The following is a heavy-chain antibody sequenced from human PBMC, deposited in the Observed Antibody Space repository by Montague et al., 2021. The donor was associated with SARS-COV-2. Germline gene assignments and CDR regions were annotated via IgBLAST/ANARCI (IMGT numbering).Heavy chain of an antibody. D-gene: IGHD6-19*01. V-gene: IGHV4-59*08. J-gene: IGHJ4*02. CDR3: ARQSGRLWGIAVAGAFDY. CDR2: IYYSGST. Sequence: SETLSLTCTVSGGSISSYYWSWIRQPPGKGLEWIGYIYYSGSTNYNPSLKSRVTISVDTSKNQFSLKLSSVTAADTAVYYCARQSGRLWGIAVAGAFDYWGQGTLVIVSS. CDR1: GGSISSYY.